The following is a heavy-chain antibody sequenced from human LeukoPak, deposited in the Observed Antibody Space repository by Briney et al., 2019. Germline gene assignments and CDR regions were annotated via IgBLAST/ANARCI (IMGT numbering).Heavy chain of an antibody. CDR2: IWYDGSKK. CDR3: ARLSGSYLDY. V-gene: IGHV3-33*01. CDR1: GFIFSSNG. J-gene: IGHJ4*02. Sequence: GGSLRLSCAAPGFIFSSNGMHWVRQAPGKGPEWVALIWYDGSKKYYADSVMGRFTVSRDNSKNMVYLQMNSLRAEDTAVYYCARLSGSYLDYWGQGTLVTVSS. D-gene: IGHD1-26*01.